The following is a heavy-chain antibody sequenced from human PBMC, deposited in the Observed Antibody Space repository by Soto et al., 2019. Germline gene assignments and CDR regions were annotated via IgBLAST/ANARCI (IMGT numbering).Heavy chain of an antibody. J-gene: IGHJ6*02. V-gene: IGHV2-5*01. D-gene: IGHD3-3*01. CDR3: AHIFTIFGVSLGPRSYGMDV. CDR1: GFSLSTSGVG. CDR2: IYWNDDK. Sequence: SGPTLVNPTQTLTLTCTFSGFSLSTSGVGVGWIRQPPGKALEWLALIYWNDDKRYSPSLKSRLAITKDTSKNQVVLTMTNMDPVDTATYYCAHIFTIFGVSLGPRSYGMDVWGQGTTVTVSS.